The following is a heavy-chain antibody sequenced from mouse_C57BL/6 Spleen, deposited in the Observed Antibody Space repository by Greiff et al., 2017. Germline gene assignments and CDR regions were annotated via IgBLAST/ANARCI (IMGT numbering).Heavy chain of an antibody. V-gene: IGHV1-59*01. CDR1: GYTFTSYW. CDR3: ARSHITTVVGDY. CDR2: IDPSDSYT. D-gene: IGHD1-1*01. J-gene: IGHJ2*01. Sequence: QVQLQQPGAELVRPGTSVKLSCKASGYTFTSYWMHWVKQRPGQGLEWIGVIDPSDSYTNYNQKFKGKATLTVDTSSSTAYMQLSSLTSEDSAVYYCARSHITTVVGDYWGQGTTLTVSS.